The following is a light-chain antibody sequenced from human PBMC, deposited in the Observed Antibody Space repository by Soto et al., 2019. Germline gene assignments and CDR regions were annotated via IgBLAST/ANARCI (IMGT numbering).Light chain of an antibody. J-gene: IGKJ4*01. V-gene: IGKV3-11*01. CDR1: QSVSSY. CDR3: QQRSNWPLT. Sequence: EIGLKQSPATLPVTRGDRATLSGMASQSVSSYLARSQKKPGQAPRLLIYDASTGATGIPARFRGSGSGTAFTLTISSLEPEDFAVYYGQQRSNWPLTFGGGTKVVIK. CDR2: DAS.